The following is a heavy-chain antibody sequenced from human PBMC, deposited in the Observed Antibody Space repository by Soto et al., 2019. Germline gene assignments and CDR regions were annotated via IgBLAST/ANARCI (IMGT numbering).Heavy chain of an antibody. D-gene: IGHD3-3*01. V-gene: IGHV1-46*03. Sequence: QVQLVQSGAEVKKPGASVKVSCKASGYTFTSYYMHWVRQAPGQGLEWMGIINPSGGSTSYAQKFQGRGTMTRDTSTSTVYMERSSLRSEDTAVYYCARGGRITIFGVVRNAFDIWGQGTMVTVSS. CDR3: ARGGRITIFGVVRNAFDI. CDR2: INPSGGST. CDR1: GYTFTSYY. J-gene: IGHJ3*02.